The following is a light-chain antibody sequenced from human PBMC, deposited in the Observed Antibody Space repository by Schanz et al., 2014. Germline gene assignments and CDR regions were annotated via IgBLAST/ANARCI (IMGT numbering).Light chain of an antibody. CDR2: SDN. J-gene: IGLJ2*01. V-gene: IGLV1-44*01. CDR3: GTWDSSLSAVL. Sequence: QSVLTQPPSASGTPGQRVTISCSGSSSNIGSNTVNWYQQLPGTAPKLLIYSDNQRPSGVPDRFSGSKSGTSATLGITGLQTGDEADYYCGTWDSSLSAVLFGGGTKLTVL. CDR1: SSNIGSNT.